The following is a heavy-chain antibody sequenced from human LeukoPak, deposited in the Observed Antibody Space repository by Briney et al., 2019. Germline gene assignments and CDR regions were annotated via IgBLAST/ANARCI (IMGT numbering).Heavy chain of an antibody. CDR2: ISGSGGST. CDR1: GFTFSSYA. CDR3: AKDLVVVTYYFDY. Sequence: GGSLRLSCAAPGFTFSSYAMSWVRQAPGKGLEWVSAISGSGGSTYYADSVKGRSTISRDNSKNTLYLQMNSLRAEDTAVYYCAKDLVVVTYYFDYWGQGTLVTVSS. V-gene: IGHV3-23*01. D-gene: IGHD2-21*02. J-gene: IGHJ4*02.